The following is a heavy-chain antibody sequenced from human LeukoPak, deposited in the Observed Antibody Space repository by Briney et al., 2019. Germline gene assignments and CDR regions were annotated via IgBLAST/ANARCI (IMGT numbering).Heavy chain of an antibody. V-gene: IGHV3-23*01. CDR2: ISGSGAYT. J-gene: IGHJ4*02. CDR3: AKHGYCSGISCFFDF. Sequence: RSGGSLRLSCAASGFTFSSYAMSWVRQAPGKGLEWVSAISGSGAYTFYTDSVKGRFTISRDNSKNTLYLQMNSLRAEDTALYYCAKHGYCSGISCFFDFWGQGTQVTVSS. CDR1: GFTFSSYA. D-gene: IGHD2-2*03.